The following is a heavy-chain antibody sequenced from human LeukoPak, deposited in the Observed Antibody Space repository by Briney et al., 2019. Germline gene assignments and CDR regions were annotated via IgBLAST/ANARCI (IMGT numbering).Heavy chain of an antibody. V-gene: IGHV4-59*12. Sequence: SETLSLTCTVSGGSISGYYWNWVRQPPGKGLEWIGYIYYSGSTKYNPSLKSRVTISVDTSKDQFSLKLSSVTAADTAVYYCARSPSGPTTVVTPAPINWGQGTLVPVSS. J-gene: IGHJ4*02. CDR3: ARSPSGPTTVVTPAPIN. CDR1: GGSISGYY. D-gene: IGHD4-23*01. CDR2: IYYSGST.